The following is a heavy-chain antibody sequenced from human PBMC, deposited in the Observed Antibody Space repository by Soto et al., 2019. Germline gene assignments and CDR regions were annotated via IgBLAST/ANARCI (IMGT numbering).Heavy chain of an antibody. CDR1: GYTFTDYY. V-gene: IGHV1-69*13. Sequence: SSVKVSCKASGYTFTDYYMHWVRQAPGQGLEWMGGIIPIFGTANYAQKFQGRVTITADESTSTAYMELSSLRSEDTAVYYCASYGLVRGVITYWGQGTLVTVSS. CDR3: ASYGLVRGVITY. CDR2: IIPIFGTA. D-gene: IGHD3-10*01. J-gene: IGHJ4*02.